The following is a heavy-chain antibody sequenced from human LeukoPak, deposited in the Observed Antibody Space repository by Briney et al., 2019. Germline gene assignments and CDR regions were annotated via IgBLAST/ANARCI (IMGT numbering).Heavy chain of an antibody. CDR3: AKGRGDWNDYFDY. D-gene: IGHD1-1*01. Sequence: GGSLRLSCAASGFTFSSHSMSWVRQAPGKGLEWVSGISGSGGSTYYADSVKGRFTISRDNSKNTLYLQMNSLRAEDTAVYYCAKGRGDWNDYFDYWGQGTLVTVSS. V-gene: IGHV3-23*01. CDR1: GFTFSSHS. J-gene: IGHJ4*02. CDR2: ISGSGGST.